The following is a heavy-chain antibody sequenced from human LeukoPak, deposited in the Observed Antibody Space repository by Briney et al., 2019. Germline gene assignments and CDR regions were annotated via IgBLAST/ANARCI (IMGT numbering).Heavy chain of an antibody. V-gene: IGHV1-2*06. Sequence: ASVKVSCKASGYTFTGYYMHWVRQAPGQGLEWMGRINPNSGGTNYAQKFQGRVTMTRDTSISTAYMELSRLRSEDTAVYYCARDSGSYYVNWFDPWGQGTLVTVSS. D-gene: IGHD1-26*01. CDR3: ARDSGSYYVNWFDP. CDR2: INPNSGGT. J-gene: IGHJ5*02. CDR1: GYTFTGYY.